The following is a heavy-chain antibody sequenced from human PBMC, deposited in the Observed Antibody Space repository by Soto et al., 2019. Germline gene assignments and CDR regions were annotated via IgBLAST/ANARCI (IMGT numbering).Heavy chain of an antibody. CDR2: ISHSGTT. CDR3: ATINVPTPGNY. V-gene: IGHV4-4*02. D-gene: IGHD2-2*01. Sequence: QVQLQESGPGLVEPSGTLSLTCAVSLVSISSGDWWSWVRQPPGRGLEYIGEISHSGTTNYNPSLESRLTISLDASKNQLSLKLTSVTAADTAVYYCATINVPTPGNYWGQGTLVIVSS. J-gene: IGHJ4*02. CDR1: LVSISSGDW.